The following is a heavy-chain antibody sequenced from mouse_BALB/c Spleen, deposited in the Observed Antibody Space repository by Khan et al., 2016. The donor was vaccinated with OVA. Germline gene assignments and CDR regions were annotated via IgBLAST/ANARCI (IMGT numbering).Heavy chain of an antibody. CDR2: ISYSGNT. Sequence: EVKLLESGPGLVKPSQSLSLTCTVTGYSITSAFAWNWIRQFPGNKLEWMGYISYSGNTRCNPSLKSLISITRDTSRNQFFLQLNSVTTEDTATYYCARKDYYDYDPFPYWGQGTLVTVSA. CDR3: ARKDYYDYDPFPY. D-gene: IGHD2-4*01. CDR1: GYSITSAFA. J-gene: IGHJ3*01. V-gene: IGHV3-2*02.